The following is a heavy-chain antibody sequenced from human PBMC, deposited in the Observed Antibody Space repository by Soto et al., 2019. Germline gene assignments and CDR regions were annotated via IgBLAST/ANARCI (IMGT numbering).Heavy chain of an antibody. D-gene: IGHD6-6*01. CDR2: IKSKTDGGTT. V-gene: IGHV3-15*07. CDR3: TTDGAGGQLVAPYYYYGMDV. CDR1: GFTFSNAW. J-gene: IGHJ6*02. Sequence: GGSLRLSCAASGFTFSNAWMNWVRQAPGKGLEWVGRIKSKTDGGTTDYAAPVKGRFTISRDDSKNTLYLQMNSLKTEDTAVYYCTTDGAGGQLVAPYYYYGMDVWGQGTTVTVSS.